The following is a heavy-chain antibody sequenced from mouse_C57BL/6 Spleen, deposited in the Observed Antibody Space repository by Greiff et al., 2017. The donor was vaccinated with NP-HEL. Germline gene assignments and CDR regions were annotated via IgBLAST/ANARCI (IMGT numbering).Heavy chain of an antibody. CDR1: GYTFTSYW. D-gene: IGHD3-2*02. J-gene: IGHJ3*01. V-gene: IGHV1-69*01. CDR2: IDPSDSYT. CDR3: ATAQARGWFAY. Sequence: QVQLQQPGAELVMPGASVKLSCKASGYTFTSYWMHWVKQRPGQGLEWIGEIDPSDSYTNYNQKFKGKSTLTVDKSSSTAYMQLSSLTSEDSAVYYCATAQARGWFAYWGQGTLVTVSA.